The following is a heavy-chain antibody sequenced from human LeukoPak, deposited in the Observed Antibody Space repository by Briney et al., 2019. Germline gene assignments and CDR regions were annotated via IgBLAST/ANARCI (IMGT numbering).Heavy chain of an antibody. CDR2: IIPILGIA. V-gene: IGHV1-69*04. J-gene: IGHJ4*02. CDR3: ANPGGYCSGGSCYSHYFDY. CDR1: GGTFSSYA. D-gene: IGHD2-15*01. Sequence: SVKVSCKASGGTFSSYAISWVRQAPGQGLEWMGRIIPILGIANYGQKFQGRVTITADKSTSTAYMELSSLRSEDTAVYYCANPGGYCSGGSCYSHYFDYWGQGTLVTVSS.